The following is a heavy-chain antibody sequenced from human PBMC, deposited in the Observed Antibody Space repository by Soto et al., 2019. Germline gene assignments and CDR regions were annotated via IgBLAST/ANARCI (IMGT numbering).Heavy chain of an antibody. D-gene: IGHD6-19*01. CDR1: GGTFSSDA. J-gene: IGHJ4*02. Sequence: ASVKVSSKASGGTFSSDAVSWVRQAPGQGLEWMGGLIPILGTTHYAQKFQGRVTITADESTNTAYMELSGLRSDDTAVYYCARASGYVSGWYHGYRGQGSRFAVPS. V-gene: IGHV1-69*13. CDR3: ARASGYVSGWYHGY. CDR2: LIPILGTT.